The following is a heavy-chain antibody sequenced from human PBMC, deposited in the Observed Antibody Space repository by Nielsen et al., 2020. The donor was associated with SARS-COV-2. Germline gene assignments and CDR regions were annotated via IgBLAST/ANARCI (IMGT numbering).Heavy chain of an antibody. CDR3: TTATGSSSGWSYYYGMDV. D-gene: IGHD3-22*01. V-gene: IGHV3-15*01. J-gene: IGHJ6*02. Sequence: GESLKISCAASGFTFSNAWMSWVRQAPGKGLEWVGRIKSKTDGGTTDYAAPVKGRFTISRDDSKNTLYLQMNSLKTEDTAVYYCTTATGSSSGWSYYYGMDVWGQGTTVTVSS. CDR1: GFTFSNAW. CDR2: IKSKTDGGTT.